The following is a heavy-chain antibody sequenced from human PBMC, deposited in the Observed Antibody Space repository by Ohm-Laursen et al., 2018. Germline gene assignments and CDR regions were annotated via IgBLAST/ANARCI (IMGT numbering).Heavy chain of an antibody. D-gene: IGHD3-10*01. J-gene: IGHJ4*02. V-gene: IGHV3-23*01. CDR2: ISGSGGST. CDR1: GFTFSSYA. CDR3: ARNCYGSGSYYYFDY. Sequence: SLRLSCTASGFTFSSYAMSWVRQAPGKGLEWVSAISGSGGSTYYADSVKGRFTISRDNSKNTLYLQMNSLRAEDTAVYYCARNCYGSGSYYYFDYWGQGTLVTVSS.